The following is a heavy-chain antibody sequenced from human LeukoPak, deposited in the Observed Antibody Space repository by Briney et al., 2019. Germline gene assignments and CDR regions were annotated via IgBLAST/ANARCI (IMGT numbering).Heavy chain of an antibody. V-gene: IGHV1-8*01. CDR3: ARLANSSWPLYYYYGMDV. J-gene: IGHJ6*02. Sequence: GASVKVSCKASGYTFTSYDINWVRQATGQGLEWMGWMNPNNGNTDYAQKFQGRVTMTRSTSISTAYMELSSLRSEDTAVYYCARLANSSWPLYYYYGMDVWGQGTTVTVSS. CDR2: MNPNNGNT. D-gene: IGHD6-13*01. CDR1: GYTFTSYD.